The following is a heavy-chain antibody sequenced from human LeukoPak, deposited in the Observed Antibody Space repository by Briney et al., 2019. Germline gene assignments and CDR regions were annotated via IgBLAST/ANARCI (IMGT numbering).Heavy chain of an antibody. J-gene: IGHJ5*02. D-gene: IGHD2-15*01. CDR2: INWNGGST. CDR1: GFTFDDYG. CDR3: ARNLGYCSGGSCYPYNWFDP. V-gene: IGHV3-20*01. Sequence: WPGGSLRLSCAASGFTFDDYGMSWVRQAPGKGLEWVSGINWNGGSTGYADSVKGRFTISRDNAKNSLYLQMNSLRAEDTALYHCARNLGYCSGGSCYPYNWFDPWGQGTLVTVSS.